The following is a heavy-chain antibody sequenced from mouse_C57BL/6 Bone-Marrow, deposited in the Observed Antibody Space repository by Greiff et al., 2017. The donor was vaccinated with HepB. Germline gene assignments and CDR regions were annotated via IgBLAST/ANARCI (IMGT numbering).Heavy chain of an antibody. CDR2: ISSGSSTI. J-gene: IGHJ2*01. CDR1: GFTFSDYG. Sequence: EVKLVESGGGLVKPGGSLKLSCAASGFTFSDYGMHWVRQAPEKGLEWVAYISSGSSTIYYADTVKGRFTISRDNAKNTLFLQMTSLRSEDTAMYYCARREGYSNYGFDYWGQGTTLTVSS. D-gene: IGHD2-5*01. CDR3: ARREGYSNYGFDY. V-gene: IGHV5-17*01.